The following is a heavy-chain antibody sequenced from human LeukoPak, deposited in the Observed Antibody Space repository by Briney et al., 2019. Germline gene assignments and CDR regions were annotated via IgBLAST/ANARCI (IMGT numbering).Heavy chain of an antibody. D-gene: IGHD3-10*01. CDR2: IIPIFGTA. J-gene: IGHJ5*02. Sequence: SVKVSCKASGYTFTSYGISWVRQAPGQGLEWMGGIIPIFGTANNAQKFQGRVTITADKSTSTAYMELSSLRSEDTAVYYCAKDHYYGFSDWFDPWGQGTLVTVSS. V-gene: IGHV1-69*06. CDR3: AKDHYYGFSDWFDP. CDR1: GYTFTSYG.